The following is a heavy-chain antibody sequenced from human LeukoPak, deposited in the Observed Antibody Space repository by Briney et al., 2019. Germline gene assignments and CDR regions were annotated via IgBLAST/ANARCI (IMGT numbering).Heavy chain of an antibody. CDR3: ARACTSTSCHENNWFDP. V-gene: IGHV1-18*01. D-gene: IGHD2-2*01. J-gene: IGHJ5*02. CDR2: ISGYNGNI. Sequence: ASVKVSCKASGYTFTNYGISWVRQAPGQGLEWMGLISGYNGNINYAVKLPGRVSVTTDISTSTAYMELRSLRPDDTAVYYCARACTSTSCHENNWFDPWGQGTLVTVSS. CDR1: GYTFTNYG.